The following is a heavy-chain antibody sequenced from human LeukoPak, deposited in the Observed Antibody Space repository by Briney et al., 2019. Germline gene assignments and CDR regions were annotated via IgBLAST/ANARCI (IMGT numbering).Heavy chain of an antibody. CDR2: ISGSGTTI. J-gene: IGHJ4*02. D-gene: IGHD4-11*01. V-gene: IGHV3-11*01. CDR1: GFTFSDHY. CDR3: ARRTSNSYFDY. Sequence: PGGSLRLSCAASGFTFSDHYMSWIRQAPGKGLEWVSYISGSGTTIYSADSLKGRFTISRDNSKNSLFLQMNSLRAEDTAVYYCARRTSNSYFDYWGQGTLVTVSS.